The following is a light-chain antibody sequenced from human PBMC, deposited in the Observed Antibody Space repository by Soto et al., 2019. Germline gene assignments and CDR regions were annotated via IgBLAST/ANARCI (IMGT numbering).Light chain of an antibody. V-gene: IGLV1-40*01. CDR1: GSNIGAGYD. CDR2: NNN. Sequence: QSILTQPPSVSGAPGQRVTISCTGIGSNIGAGYDVHWYLQFPGTAPQLIIYNNNLRPSGVPDRFSGSKSCASASLAITGLQAADEAHYYCQPYASSLSDVEFGGGTKLTVL. J-gene: IGLJ2*01. CDR3: QPYASSLSDVE.